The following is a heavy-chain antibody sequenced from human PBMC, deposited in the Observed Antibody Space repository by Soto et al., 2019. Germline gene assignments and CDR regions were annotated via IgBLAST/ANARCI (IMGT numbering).Heavy chain of an antibody. Sequence: GGSLRLSCAASGFTFSSYSMNWVRQAPGKGLEWVSYISSSSSTIYYADSVKGRFTISRDNAKNSLYLQMNSLRAEDTAVYYCARNPIWFGEAFDIWGQGTMVTVSS. CDR1: GFTFSSYS. J-gene: IGHJ3*02. V-gene: IGHV3-48*01. D-gene: IGHD3-10*01. CDR2: ISSSSSTI. CDR3: ARNPIWFGEAFDI.